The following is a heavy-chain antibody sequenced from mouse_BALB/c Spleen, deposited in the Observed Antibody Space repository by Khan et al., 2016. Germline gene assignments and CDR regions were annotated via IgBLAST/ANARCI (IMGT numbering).Heavy chain of an antibody. CDR2: ISYSGNT. D-gene: IGHD2-10*02. V-gene: IGHV3-2*02. J-gene: IGHJ2*01. CDR1: GYSITSDYA. Sequence: EVQLQESGPGLVKPSQSLSLTCTVTGYSITSDYAWNWIRQFPGNKLEWMGFISYSGNTKYNPSLKSRIYMTRDTSKNQFFLQLNSVTPEDTATYYCARVYGGDFDYWGKGTTLIVSS. CDR3: ARVYGGDFDY.